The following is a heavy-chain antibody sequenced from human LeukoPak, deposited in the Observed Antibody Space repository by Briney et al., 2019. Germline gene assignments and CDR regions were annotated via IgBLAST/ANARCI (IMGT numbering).Heavy chain of an antibody. J-gene: IGHJ4*02. Sequence: SETLSLTCAVYGGSFSGYYWSWIRQPPGKGPEWIGEINHSGSTNYNPSLKSRVTISVDTSKNQFSLKLSSVTAADTAVYYCARVRSYGGYFDYWGQGTLVTVSS. CDR2: INHSGST. V-gene: IGHV4-34*01. CDR1: GGSFSGYY. D-gene: IGHD5-18*01. CDR3: ARVRSYGGYFDY.